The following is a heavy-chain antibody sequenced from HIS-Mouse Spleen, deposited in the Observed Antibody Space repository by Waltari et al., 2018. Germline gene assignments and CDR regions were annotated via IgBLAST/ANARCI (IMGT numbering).Heavy chain of an antibody. Sequence: QLQLQESGPGLVKPSGTLSLTCTVSGRSISSSSYFWGRIRQPPGKGLEWIGSIYYSGSTYYNPSLKSRVTISVDTSKNQFSLKLSSVTAADTAVYYCAREIPYSSSWYDWYFDLWGRGTLVTVSS. J-gene: IGHJ2*01. CDR3: AREIPYSSSWYDWYFDL. V-gene: IGHV4-39*07. CDR2: IYYSGST. CDR1: GRSISSSSYF. D-gene: IGHD6-13*01.